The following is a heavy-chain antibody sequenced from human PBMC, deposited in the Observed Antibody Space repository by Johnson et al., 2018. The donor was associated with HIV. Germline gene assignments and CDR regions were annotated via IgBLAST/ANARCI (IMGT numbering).Heavy chain of an antibody. J-gene: IGHJ3*02. CDR3: TTAIVIDAFEI. CDR2: IKRKIEGEAT. Sequence: VQLVESGGGLVKPGGSLILSCAASGFTFSNVWMSWVRQAPGKGLEWVGRIKRKIEGEATDYAAPVKGRFTISRDDSKNTLFLQMSSLKTDDTAVYYCTTAIVIDAFEIWGQGTMVTVSS. V-gene: IGHV3-15*01. CDR1: GFTFSNVW. D-gene: IGHD3-16*02.